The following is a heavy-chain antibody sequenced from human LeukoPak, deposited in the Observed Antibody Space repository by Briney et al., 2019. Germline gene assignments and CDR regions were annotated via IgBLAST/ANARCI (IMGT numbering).Heavy chain of an antibody. V-gene: IGHV1-69*13. CDR3: AREGDSGSYYHHFDY. CDR2: IIPIFGTA. D-gene: IGHD1-26*01. CDR1: GGTFISYA. Sequence: SVKVSCKASGGTFISYAISWVRQAPGQGLEWMGGIIPIFGTANYAQKFQGRVTITADESTSTAYMELSSLRSEDTAVYYCAREGDSGSYYHHFDYWGQGTLVTVSS. J-gene: IGHJ4*02.